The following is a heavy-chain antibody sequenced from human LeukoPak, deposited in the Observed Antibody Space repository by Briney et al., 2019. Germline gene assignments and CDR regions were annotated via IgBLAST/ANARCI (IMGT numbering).Heavy chain of an antibody. V-gene: IGHV5-51*01. CDR3: ASRQGCSSTSCPPDY. CDR1: GSSFTNYW. D-gene: IGHD2-2*01. Sequence: GESLKISCKGSGSSFTNYWIGWVRQMPGKGLEWMGIIYPGDSDTRYSPSFQGQVTMSADKSINTAYLQWSSLKASDTAIYYWASRQGCSSTSCPPDYWGQGTLVTVSS. CDR2: IYPGDSDT. J-gene: IGHJ4*02.